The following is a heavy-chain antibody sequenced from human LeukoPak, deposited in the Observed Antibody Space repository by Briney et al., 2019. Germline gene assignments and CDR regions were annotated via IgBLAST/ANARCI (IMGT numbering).Heavy chain of an antibody. J-gene: IGHJ3*02. Sequence: KPSETLSLTCTVSGDSISSSNYYWGWIRQPPGKGLEWIGSIYCSGSTYCNPSLKSRVTISVDTSTNQFSLKLSSVTAADTAVYYCARLYTYAYGSPGAFDIWGQGTVVTVSS. CDR1: GDSISSSNYY. CDR2: IYCSGST. CDR3: ARLYTYAYGSPGAFDI. V-gene: IGHV4-39*01. D-gene: IGHD3-16*01.